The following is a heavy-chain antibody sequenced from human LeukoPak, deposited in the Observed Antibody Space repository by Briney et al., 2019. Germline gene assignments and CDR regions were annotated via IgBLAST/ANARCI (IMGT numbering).Heavy chain of an antibody. V-gene: IGHV1-69*13. D-gene: IGHD3-10*01. J-gene: IGHJ6*03. Sequence: ASVKVSCKASGGTFSSYAISWVRQAPGQGLEWMGGFIPIFGTANYAQKFQGRVTITADESTSTAYMELSSLGSEDTAVYYCARVPPEAYYYYYMDVWGKGTTVTVSS. CDR3: ARVPPEAYYYYYMDV. CDR2: FIPIFGTA. CDR1: GGTFSSYA.